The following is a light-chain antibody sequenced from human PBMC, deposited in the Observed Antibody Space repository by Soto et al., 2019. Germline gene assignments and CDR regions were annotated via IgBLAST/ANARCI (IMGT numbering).Light chain of an antibody. J-gene: IGLJ2*01. CDR1: SGSIATYY. V-gene: IGLV6-57*04. CDR2: EDK. Sequence: NFMLTQAHSVSESPGKTVTLSCTRSSGSIATYYVQWYQQRPGSAPTTVIYEDKQRPPGVPDRFSGSIDSSSNSASLTISGLKTEDEADYYCQSYDNNNHVVFGGGTKVTVL. CDR3: QSYDNNNHVV.